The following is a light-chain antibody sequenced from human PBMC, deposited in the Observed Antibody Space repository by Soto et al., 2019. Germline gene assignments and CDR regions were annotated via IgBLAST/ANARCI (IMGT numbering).Light chain of an antibody. CDR3: HQYGSSPYT. V-gene: IGKV3-20*01. CDR1: QSVSSSY. CDR2: GAS. Sequence: EIVLTQSPGTLSLSPGERATLSCRASQSVSSSYLAWYQQKPGQAPRLLIYGASSRATGIPDRFSGSGSGTGFTLTISRLEPEDCAVYYCHQYGSSPYTFGQGNKLEIK. J-gene: IGKJ2*01.